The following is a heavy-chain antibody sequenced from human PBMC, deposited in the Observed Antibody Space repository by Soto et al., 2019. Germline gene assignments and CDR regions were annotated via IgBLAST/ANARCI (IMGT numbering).Heavy chain of an antibody. CDR3: AKDLSAGYSYGPPEY. CDR2: ISGSGGST. CDR1: GFTFSSYA. Sequence: EVQLLESGGGLVQPGGSLRLYCAASGFTFSSYAMSWVRQAPGKGLEWVSAISGSGGSTYYADSVKGRFTISRDNSKNTLYLQMNSLRADDTAVYYCAKDLSAGYSYGPPEYWGQGTLVTVSS. J-gene: IGHJ4*02. D-gene: IGHD5-18*01. V-gene: IGHV3-23*01.